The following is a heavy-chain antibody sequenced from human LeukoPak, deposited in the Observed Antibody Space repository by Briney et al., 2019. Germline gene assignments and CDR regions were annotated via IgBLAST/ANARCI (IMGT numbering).Heavy chain of an antibody. J-gene: IGHJ6*03. CDR3: ARDLAVVVPAAMGNYMDV. CDR1: GFTFSDHY. D-gene: IGHD2-2*01. Sequence: GGSLRLSCAASGFTFSDHYMDWVRQAPGKGLEWVGRTRNKANSYTTEYAASVKDRFTISRDDSKNSLYLQMNSLKTEDTAVYYCARDLAVVVPAAMGNYMDVWGKGTTVTVSS. V-gene: IGHV3-72*01. CDR2: TRNKANSYTT.